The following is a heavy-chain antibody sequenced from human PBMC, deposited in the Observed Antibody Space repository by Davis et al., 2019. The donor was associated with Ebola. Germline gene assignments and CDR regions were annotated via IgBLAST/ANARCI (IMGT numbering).Heavy chain of an antibody. CDR2: INHSGST. CDR3: ARVGSRKVQGVTMKY. J-gene: IGHJ4*02. V-gene: IGHV4-4*02. D-gene: IGHD3-10*01. CDR1: GGSTSSSNY. Sequence: MPGGSLRLSCAVSGGSTSSSNYWSCIRQPPGKGLEWIGEINHSGSTNYNPSLKSRVIISVDTSKNQFSLKLSSVTAADTAVYYCARVGSRKVQGVTMKYWGQGTLVTVFS.